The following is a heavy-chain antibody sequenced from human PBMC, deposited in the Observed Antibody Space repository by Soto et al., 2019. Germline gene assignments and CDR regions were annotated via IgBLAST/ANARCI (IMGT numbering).Heavy chain of an antibody. CDR3: AKGYYDFWSGSDYYYYYGMDV. J-gene: IGHJ6*02. Sequence: GGSLRLSCAASGFTFSSYGMHWVRQAPGKGLEWVAVISYDGSNKYYADSVKGRFTISRDNSKNTLYLQMNSLRAEDTAVYYCAKGYYDFWSGSDYYYYYGMDVWGQGTTVTVSS. CDR1: GFTFSSYG. D-gene: IGHD3-3*01. CDR2: ISYDGSNK. V-gene: IGHV3-30*18.